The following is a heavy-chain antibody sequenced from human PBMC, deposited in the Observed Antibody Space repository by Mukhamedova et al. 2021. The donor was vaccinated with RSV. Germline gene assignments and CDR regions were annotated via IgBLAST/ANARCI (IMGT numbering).Heavy chain of an antibody. V-gene: IGHV1-18*01. CDR2: ISAYNGNT. D-gene: IGHD6-19*01. J-gene: IGHJ4*02. Sequence: GESPGQGLEWMGWISAYNGNTNYAQKLQGRVTMTTDTSTSTAYMELRSLRSDDTAVYYCARDISGWYSSVFDYWGQG. CDR3: ARDISGWYSSVFDY.